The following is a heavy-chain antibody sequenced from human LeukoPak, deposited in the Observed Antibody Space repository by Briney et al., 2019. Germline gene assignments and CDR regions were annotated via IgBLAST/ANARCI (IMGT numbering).Heavy chain of an antibody. D-gene: IGHD6-6*01. V-gene: IGHV5-51*01. J-gene: IGHJ4*02. CDR3: ARLHGSSLPRVFDF. CDR2: IYPGDSDT. CDR1: GYSFTSYW. Sequence: GEPLKISCKGSGYSFTSYWIGWVRQMPGKGLEWRGIIYPGDSDTRYSPSFQGEVTISVDKSISTAYLQWSSLKASDTAMYYCARLHGSSLPRVFDFWGQGTLVTVSS.